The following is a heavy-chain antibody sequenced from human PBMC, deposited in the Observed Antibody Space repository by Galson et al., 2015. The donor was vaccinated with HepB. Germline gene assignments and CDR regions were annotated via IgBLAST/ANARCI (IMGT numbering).Heavy chain of an antibody. D-gene: IGHD3-22*01. CDR1: GYSFINYW. J-gene: IGHJ4*02. CDR2: IDPSDSYN. CDR3: ARRRSFSDSSGYPLDS. Sequence: SGAEVKKPGESLRISCKGFGYSFINYWISWVRQMPGKGLEWMGRIDPSDSYNNYSPSFQGHVTISADKSTSTAYLQWSSLKASDSAMYYCARRRSFSDSSGYPLDSWGQGTLVTVSA. V-gene: IGHV5-10-1*01.